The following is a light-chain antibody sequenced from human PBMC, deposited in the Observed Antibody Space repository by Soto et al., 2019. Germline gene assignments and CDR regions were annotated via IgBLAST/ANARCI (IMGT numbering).Light chain of an antibody. Sequence: QSALTQPASVSGSPGQSITISCTGTSSDVGGYNYVSWYQQHPGEAPKLMIYDVSNRPSGVSNRFSGSKSGNTASLTISGLQAEDAADYSCSSYTSSSTLKVFGTGTKLTGL. CDR1: SSDVGGYNY. CDR3: SSYTSSSTLKV. J-gene: IGLJ1*01. V-gene: IGLV2-14*01. CDR2: DVS.